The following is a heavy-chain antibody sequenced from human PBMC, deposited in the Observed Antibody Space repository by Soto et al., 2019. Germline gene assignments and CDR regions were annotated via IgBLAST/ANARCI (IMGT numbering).Heavy chain of an antibody. V-gene: IGHV4-30-4*01. CDR2: IYYTGST. D-gene: IGHD2-2*01. Sequence: SETLSLTCTVSGGSISSGDYYWSWIRQPPGKGLEWIGYIYYTGSTYYNPSLKSRLTISVDTSKNQFSLKLTSVTAADTAVYFSARYQKGPFAYWGQGTLVTV. CDR1: GGSISSGDYY. CDR3: ARYQKGPFAY. J-gene: IGHJ4*02.